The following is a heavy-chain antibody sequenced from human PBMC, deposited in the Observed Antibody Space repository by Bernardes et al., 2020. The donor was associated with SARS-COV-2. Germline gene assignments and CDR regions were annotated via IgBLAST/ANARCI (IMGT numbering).Heavy chain of an antibody. CDR3: AHRPSTLYSSSWVYSWFDP. D-gene: IGHD6-13*01. J-gene: IGHJ5*02. CDR1: GFSLSPSGVA. V-gene: IGHV2-5*02. Sequence: PTLVKPTQTLTLTCTFSGFSLSPSGVAVGWIRQPPGKALEWLAFIYWGDDKRYNPSLKSRLTITKDTSKNQVVLTMINMDPVDTGTYYCAHRPSTLYSSSWVYSWFDPWGQGTLVTVSS. CDR2: IYWGDDK.